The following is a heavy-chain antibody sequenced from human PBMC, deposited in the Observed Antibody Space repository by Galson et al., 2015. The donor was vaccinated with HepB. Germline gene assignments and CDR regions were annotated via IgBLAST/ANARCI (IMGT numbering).Heavy chain of an antibody. D-gene: IGHD6-6*01. CDR1: GFTFSSYS. CDR2: ISSSSSYI. V-gene: IGHV3-21*01. Sequence: SLRLSCAASGFTFSSYSMNWVRQAPGKGLEWVSSISSSSSYIYYADSVKGRFTISRDNAKNSLYLQMNSLRAEDTAVYYCARDLAEYSSSSGGAVAGPAIDYWGQGTLVTVSS. CDR3: ARDLAEYSSSSGGAVAGPAIDY. J-gene: IGHJ4*02.